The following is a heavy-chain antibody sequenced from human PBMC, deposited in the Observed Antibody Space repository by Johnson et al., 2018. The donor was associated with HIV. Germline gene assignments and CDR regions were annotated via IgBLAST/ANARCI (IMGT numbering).Heavy chain of an antibody. V-gene: IGHV3-23*04. CDR2: ISGSGIST. J-gene: IGHJ3*02. CDR1: GFTFSSYA. CDR3: ARDASRSYGSELDAFDI. Sequence: VQLVESGGGLVQPGGSLRLSCAASGFTFSSYAMSWVRQAPGKGLEWVAGISGSGISTHYADSVKGRFTISRDNSKNTLYLQMNSLRAEDTAVYYCARDASRSYGSELDAFDIWGQGTMVTVSS. D-gene: IGHD3-10*01.